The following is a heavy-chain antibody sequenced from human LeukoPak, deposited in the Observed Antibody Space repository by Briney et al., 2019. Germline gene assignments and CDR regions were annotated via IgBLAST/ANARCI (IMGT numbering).Heavy chain of an antibody. CDR2: IWYDDSNK. CDR1: GFTFSSYG. V-gene: IGHV3-33*06. D-gene: IGHD2-15*01. CDR3: AKRWLGYCSGGSCYYFDY. J-gene: IGHJ4*02. Sequence: PGGSLRLSCAASGFTFSSYGMHWVRQAPGKGLEWVAVIWYDDSNKYYADSVKGRFTVSRDNSKNTLYLQMNSLRAEDTAVYYCAKRWLGYCSGGSCYYFDYWGQGTLVTVSS.